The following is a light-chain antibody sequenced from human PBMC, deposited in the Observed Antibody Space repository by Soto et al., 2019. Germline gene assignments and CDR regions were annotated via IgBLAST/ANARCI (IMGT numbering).Light chain of an antibody. CDR3: QQYNAYPWT. V-gene: IGKV1-5*03. Sequence: DIQMTQSPSTLSASVGDRVPITCRASQSISSWLAWYQQSTGKAPNLLIYKASTLESGVPSNFSGSGSGTEFSLPISSLQPEDFATYYCQQYNAYPWTFGQGTKVEI. J-gene: IGKJ1*01. CDR1: QSISSW. CDR2: KAS.